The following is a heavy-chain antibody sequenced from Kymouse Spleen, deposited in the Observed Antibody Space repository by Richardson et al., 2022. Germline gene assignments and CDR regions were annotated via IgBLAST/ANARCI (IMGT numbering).Heavy chain of an antibody. CDR2: INHSGST. CDR3: ARKYCSSTSCYANWFDP. Sequence: QVQLQQWGAGLLKPSETLSLTCAVYGGSFSGYYWSWIRQPPGKGLEWIGEINHSGSTNYNPSLKSRVTISVDTSKNQFSLKLSSVTAADTAVYYCARKYCSSTSCYANWFDPWGQGTLVTVSS. V-gene: IGHV4-34*01. J-gene: IGHJ5*02. D-gene: IGHD2-2*02. CDR1: GGSFSGYY.